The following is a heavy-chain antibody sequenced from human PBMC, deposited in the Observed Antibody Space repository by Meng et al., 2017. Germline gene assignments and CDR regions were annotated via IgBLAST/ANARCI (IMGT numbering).Heavy chain of an antibody. CDR2: ISAYNGNT. CDR3: ARLLRPYSSSSNFDY. CDR1: GYTFTSYG. D-gene: IGHD6-6*01. Sequence: QGQWVQSGAEVKKPGASVKVSCKASGYTFTSYGISWVRQAPGQGLEWMGWISAYNGNTNYAQKLQGRVTMTTDTSTSTAYMELRSLRSDDTAVYYCARLLRPYSSSSNFDYWGQGTLVTVSS. J-gene: IGHJ4*02. V-gene: IGHV1-18*01.